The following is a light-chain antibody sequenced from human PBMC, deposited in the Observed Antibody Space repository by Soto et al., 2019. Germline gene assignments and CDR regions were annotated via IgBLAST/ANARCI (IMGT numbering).Light chain of an antibody. CDR2: DNR. Sequence: SYELTQPPSVSVAPGQTASISCGGNNIGIKDVYWYQQQPGQAPVLGIYDNRDRPSGITERFSGSNSGNTATLTISSVEAGDEADYYCQVWDTSSDHPVFGGGTQLTVL. CDR1: NIGIKD. CDR3: QVWDTSSDHPV. V-gene: IGLV3-21*01. J-gene: IGLJ2*01.